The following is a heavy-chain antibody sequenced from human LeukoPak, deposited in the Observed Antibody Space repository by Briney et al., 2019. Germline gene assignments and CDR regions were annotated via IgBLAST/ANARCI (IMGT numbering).Heavy chain of an antibody. CDR1: GFTFSSYA. Sequence: PGASLRLSCAASGFTFSSYAMSWVRQAPGKGLEWVSAISGSGGSTYYADSVKGRFTISRDNSKNTLYLQMNSLRAEDTAVYYCAKGPPRWWLAHYPFDYWGQGTLVTVSS. J-gene: IGHJ4*01. D-gene: IGHD2-15*01. CDR2: ISGSGGST. CDR3: AKGPPRWWLAHYPFDY. V-gene: IGHV3-23*01.